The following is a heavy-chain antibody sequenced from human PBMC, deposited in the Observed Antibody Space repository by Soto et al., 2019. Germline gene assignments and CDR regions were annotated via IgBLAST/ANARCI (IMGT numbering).Heavy chain of an antibody. Sequence: GGSLRLSCAASGFTFSNAWMSWVRQAPGKGLEWVGRIKSKTDGGTTDYAAPVKGRFTISRDDSKNTLYLQMNSLKTEDTAVYYCTTEESLVVPAFQDEYYYYYMDVWGKGTTVTVSS. J-gene: IGHJ6*03. CDR1: GFTFSNAW. D-gene: IGHD2-2*01. CDR2: IKSKTDGGTT. CDR3: TTEESLVVPAFQDEYYYYYMDV. V-gene: IGHV3-15*01.